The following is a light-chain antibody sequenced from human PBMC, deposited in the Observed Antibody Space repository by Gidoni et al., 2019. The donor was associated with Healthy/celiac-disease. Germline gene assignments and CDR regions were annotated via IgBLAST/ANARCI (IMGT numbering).Light chain of an antibody. Sequence: EIVMTQSPATRSVSPAERATLSCRASQSVSSNLAWCQQKPGHAPRLLIYGPFTTATGIPARFSGSVSGTESTLTISSLQSEDVAVSDCQQYNNWPPWTFGQGTKVEIK. V-gene: IGKV3-15*01. CDR1: QSVSSN. CDR2: GPF. J-gene: IGKJ1*01. CDR3: QQYNNWPPWT.